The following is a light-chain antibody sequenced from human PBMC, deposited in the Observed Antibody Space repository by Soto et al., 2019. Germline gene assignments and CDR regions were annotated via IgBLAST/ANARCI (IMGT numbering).Light chain of an antibody. CDR1: QGIRDD. CDR2: SAS. J-gene: IGKJ1*01. CDR3: LQDYNYPWT. V-gene: IGKV1-6*01. Sequence: AIQMTQSPSSLSASVGDRVTITCRASQGIRDDLGLYQQKPGKAPKLLIYSASSLQSGVTSRFSGSGSGTDFTLTISSLQPEDFATYYCLQDYNYPWTFGQGTKVDIK.